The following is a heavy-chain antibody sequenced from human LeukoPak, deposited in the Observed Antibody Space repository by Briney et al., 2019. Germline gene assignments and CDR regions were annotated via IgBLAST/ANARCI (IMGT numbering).Heavy chain of an antibody. CDR3: AKELRPNDY. D-gene: IGHD4-17*01. Sequence: GGSLRLSCAASGLSLSDYPMHWVRQAPGKGLEWVAVISYDGSNKYYADSVKGRFTISRDNSKNTLYLQMNSLRAEDTAVYYCAKELRPNDYWGQGTLVTVSS. CDR2: ISYDGSNK. CDR1: GLSLSDYP. J-gene: IGHJ4*02. V-gene: IGHV3-30-3*01.